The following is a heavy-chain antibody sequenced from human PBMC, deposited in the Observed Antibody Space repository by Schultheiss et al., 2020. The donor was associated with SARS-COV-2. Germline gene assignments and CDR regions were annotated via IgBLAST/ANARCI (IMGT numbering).Heavy chain of an antibody. J-gene: IGHJ6*02. V-gene: IGHV4-34*01. CDR1: GGSFSAYY. Sequence: SETLSLTCAVYGGSFSAYYWNWIRQPPGKGLEWIGEINHRGSTNYNPSLKSRVTISVDTSKNQFSLKLSSVTAADTAVYYCARDWMDTAMENYYYYYGMDVWGQGTTVTVSS. D-gene: IGHD5-18*01. CDR3: ARDWMDTAMENYYYYYGMDV. CDR2: INHRGST.